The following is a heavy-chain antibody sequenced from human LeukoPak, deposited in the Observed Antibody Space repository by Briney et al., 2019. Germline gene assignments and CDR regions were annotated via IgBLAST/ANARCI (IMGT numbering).Heavy chain of an antibody. J-gene: IGHJ6*03. V-gene: IGHV1-46*01. CDR1: GYTFTSYY. CDR2: INPSGGST. D-gene: IGHD3-9*01. CDR3: AIFRSYYYYMDV. Sequence: ASVKVSCKASGYTFTSYYMHWVRQAPGQGLEWMGIINPSGGSTSYAQKFQGRATMTRDMSTSTVYMELSSLRSEDTAVYYCAIFRSYYYYMDVWGKGTTVTVSS.